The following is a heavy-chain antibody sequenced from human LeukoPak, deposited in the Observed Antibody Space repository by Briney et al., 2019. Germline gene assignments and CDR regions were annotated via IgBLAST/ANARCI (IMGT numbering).Heavy chain of an antibody. CDR1: GFTFDDYA. J-gene: IGHJ6*03. CDR3: AKDDVAAFATGYMDV. Sequence: GRSLRLSCAASGFTFDDYAMHWVRQAPGKGLEWVSGISWNSGSIGYADSVKGRFTISRDRSKNAVYLQMNGLRADDTAVYYCAKDDVAAFATGYMDVWGKGTTVTVSS. V-gene: IGHV3-9*01. D-gene: IGHD6-6*01. CDR2: ISWNSGSI.